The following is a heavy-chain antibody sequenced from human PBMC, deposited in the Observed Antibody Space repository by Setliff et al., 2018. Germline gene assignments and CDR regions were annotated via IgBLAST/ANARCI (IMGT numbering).Heavy chain of an antibody. CDR3: SRLVRYCTRTSCQRASGEDY. D-gene: IGHD2-2*01. Sequence: ASVKGLLQGFWLHFHQLCYQLGATGPGQGLEWVGWISAYSGNTYYAQKFQGRVTMTTDTSTATAYLELRSLRSDDTAVYYCSRLVRYCTRTSCQRASGEDYWGQGTLVTVSS. CDR1: LHFHQLC. V-gene: IGHV1-18*01. J-gene: IGHJ4*02. CDR2: ISAYSGNT.